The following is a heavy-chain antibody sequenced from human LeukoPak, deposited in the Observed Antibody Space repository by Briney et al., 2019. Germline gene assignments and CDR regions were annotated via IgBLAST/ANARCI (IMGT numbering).Heavy chain of an antibody. D-gene: IGHD3-10*01. Sequence: KPSETLSLTCTVSGGSISSSSYYWSWIRQPPGKGLEWIGYIYSSGGTSYNPSLKSRVTISVDTSKNQFSLKLNSVTAADTAVYFCARHVDRRGYFDSWGQGTLVTVSS. CDR2: IYSSGGT. CDR3: ARHVDRRGYFDS. CDR1: GGSISSSSYY. J-gene: IGHJ4*02. V-gene: IGHV4-61*05.